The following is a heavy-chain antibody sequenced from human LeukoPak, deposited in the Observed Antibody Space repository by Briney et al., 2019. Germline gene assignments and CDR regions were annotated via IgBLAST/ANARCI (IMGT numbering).Heavy chain of an antibody. CDR2: IIPILGIA. J-gene: IGHJ4*02. Sequence: GASVKVSCKASGGTFSSYAISWGRQAPGQGLEWMGRIIPILGIANYAQKFQGRVTITADKSTSTAYMELSSLRSEDTAVYYCAGYDYVWGSYRSTDYFDYWGQGTLVTVSS. V-gene: IGHV1-69*04. CDR3: AGYDYVWGSYRSTDYFDY. CDR1: GGTFSSYA. D-gene: IGHD3-16*02.